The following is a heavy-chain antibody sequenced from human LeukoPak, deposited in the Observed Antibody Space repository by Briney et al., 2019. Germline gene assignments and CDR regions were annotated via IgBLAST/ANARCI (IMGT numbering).Heavy chain of an antibody. J-gene: IGHJ6*03. CDR2: IRYDGSNK. CDR3: ASSYSSTPQYYYYYYMDV. V-gene: IGHV3-30*02. D-gene: IGHD6-13*01. CDR1: GFTFSSYG. Sequence: GGSLRLSCAASGFTFSSYGMHWVRQAPGKGMEWVAFIRYDGSNKYYADSVKGRFNISRENSKKTRYLQMNSLRAEDTAVYYCASSYSSTPQYYYYYYMDVWGKRTTVTVSS.